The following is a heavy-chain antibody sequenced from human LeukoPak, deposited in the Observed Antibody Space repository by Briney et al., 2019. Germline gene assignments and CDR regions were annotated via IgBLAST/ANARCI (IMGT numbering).Heavy chain of an antibody. Sequence: KPSETLSLTCTVSGGSISSSSYYWGWIRQPPGKGLEWIGSIYYSGSTYYNPSLKSRVTISVGTSKNQFSLKLSSVTAADTAVYYCARHVWVPDFRSGGNWFDPWGQGTLVTVSS. V-gene: IGHV4-39*01. CDR1: GGSISSSSYY. CDR3: ARHVWVPDFRSGGNWFDP. CDR2: IYYSGST. J-gene: IGHJ5*02. D-gene: IGHD3-3*01.